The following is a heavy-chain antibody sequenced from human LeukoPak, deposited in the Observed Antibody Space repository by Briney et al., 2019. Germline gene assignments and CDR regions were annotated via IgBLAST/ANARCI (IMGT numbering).Heavy chain of an antibody. CDR2: INSNGSSK. CDR3: ARSTGWLQHNY. J-gene: IGHJ4*02. V-gene: IGHV3-74*01. Sequence: PGGSLRLSCAASGFTFSSYWMHWVRQAPGKGLVWVSRINSNGSSKNYADSVKGRFTISRDNAKNTLYLQMNSLRAEDTAVYYCARSTGWLQHNYWGQGTLVTVSS. D-gene: IGHD5-12*01. CDR1: GFTFSSYW.